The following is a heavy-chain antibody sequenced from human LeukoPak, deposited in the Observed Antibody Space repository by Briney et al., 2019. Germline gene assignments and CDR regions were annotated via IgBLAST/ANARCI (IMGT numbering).Heavy chain of an antibody. J-gene: IGHJ4*02. CDR3: ARDVPIAAAGAPFDY. CDR2: IKQDGSEK. V-gene: IGHV3-7*01. Sequence: GGSLRLSCAASGFTFSNYWMSWVRQAPGKGLEWVANIKQDGSEKYYVDSVKGRFTISRDNAKNSLYLQMNSLRAEDTAVYYCARDVPIAAAGAPFDYWGQGTLVTVSS. CDR1: GFTFSNYW. D-gene: IGHD6-13*01.